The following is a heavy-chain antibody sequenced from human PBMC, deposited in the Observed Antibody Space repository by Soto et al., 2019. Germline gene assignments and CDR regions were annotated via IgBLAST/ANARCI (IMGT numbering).Heavy chain of an antibody. CDR3: AKDRRLLVGAPSYYYYGMDV. D-gene: IGHD1-26*01. J-gene: IGHJ6*02. CDR2: ISYDGSNK. CDR1: GFTFSSYG. V-gene: IGHV3-30*18. Sequence: PGGSLRLSCAASGFTFSSYGMHWVRQAPGKGLEWVAVISYDGSNKYYADSVKGRFTISRDNSKNTLYLQMNSLRAEDTAVYYCAKDRRLLVGAPSYYYYGMDVWGQGTTVTVSS.